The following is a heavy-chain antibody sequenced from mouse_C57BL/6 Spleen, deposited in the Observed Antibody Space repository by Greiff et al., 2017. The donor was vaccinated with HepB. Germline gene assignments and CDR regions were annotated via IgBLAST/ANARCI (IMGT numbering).Heavy chain of an antibody. CDR1: GYTFTSYW. V-gene: IGHV1-69*01. J-gene: IGHJ3*01. CDR2: IDPSDSYT. CDR3: ARFGDGRAY. D-gene: IGHD2-3*01. Sequence: QVQLQQSGAELVMPGASVKLSCKASGYTFTSYWMHWVKQRPGQGLEWIGEIDPSDSYTNYNQKFKGKSTLTVDKSSSTAYMQLSSLTSEDSAVYYCARFGDGRAYWGQGTLVTVSA.